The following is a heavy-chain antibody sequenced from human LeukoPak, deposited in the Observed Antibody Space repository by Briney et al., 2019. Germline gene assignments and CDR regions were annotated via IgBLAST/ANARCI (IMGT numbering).Heavy chain of an antibody. J-gene: IGHJ4*02. D-gene: IGHD1-26*01. CDR2: IWYDGSNK. CDR3: ARDEEYSGSYGGSYFDY. V-gene: IGHV3-33*01. CDR1: GFTFSNYG. Sequence: GGSLRLSCAASGFTFSNYGMHWVRQAPGKGLEWVAVIWYDGSNKDYADSVKGRITISRDNSKNTLYLQMNSLRAEDTAAYYCARDEEYSGSYGGSYFDYWGQGTLVTVSS.